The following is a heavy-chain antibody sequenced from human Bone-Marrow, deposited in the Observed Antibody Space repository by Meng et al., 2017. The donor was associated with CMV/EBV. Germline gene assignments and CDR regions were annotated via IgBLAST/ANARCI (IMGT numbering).Heavy chain of an antibody. CDR2: IIPIFGTA. CDR3: AREGVDYLNPFDY. Sequence: SVKVSCKASGGTFSSYAISWVRQAPGQGLEWMGGIIPIFGTANYAQKFQGRVTITTDESTSTAYMELSSLRSEDTAVYDCAREGVDYLNPFDYWGQGTLVTVSS. CDR1: GGTFSSYA. V-gene: IGHV1-69*05. D-gene: IGHD4-11*01. J-gene: IGHJ4*02.